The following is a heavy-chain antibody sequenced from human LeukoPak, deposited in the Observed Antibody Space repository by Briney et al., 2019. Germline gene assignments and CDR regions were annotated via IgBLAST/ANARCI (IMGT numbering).Heavy chain of an antibody. V-gene: IGHV1-8*02. CDR1: GYTFKNYD. CDR2: MNPNSGNT. Sequence: GASVKLSCKASGYTFKNYDINWARHATGQGLDWMRWMNPNSGNTGSAHKFQDKNSITPDTSINTAYTELTSLKSGDPTLSNWARETTGGLEGYSFVYWGEGAVVTVYS. D-gene: IGHD5-24*01. CDR3: ARETTGGLEGYSFVY. J-gene: IGHJ4*02.